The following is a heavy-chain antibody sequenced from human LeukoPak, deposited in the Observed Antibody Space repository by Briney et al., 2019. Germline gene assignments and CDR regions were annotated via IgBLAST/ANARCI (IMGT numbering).Heavy chain of an antibody. CDR3: AKGRVVAATNRPFDY. J-gene: IGHJ4*02. CDR2: ISGSGGST. D-gene: IGHD2-15*01. V-gene: IGHV3-23*01. Sequence: PSGGSLRLSCAASGFTFSSYAMSWVRQAPGKGREWVSAISGSGGSTYYADSVKGRFTISRDNSKNTLYLQMNSLRAEDTAVYYCAKGRVVAATNRPFDYWGQGTLVTVSS. CDR1: GFTFSSYA.